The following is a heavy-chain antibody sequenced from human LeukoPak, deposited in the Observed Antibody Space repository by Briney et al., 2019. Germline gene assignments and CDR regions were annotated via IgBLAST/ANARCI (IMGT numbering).Heavy chain of an antibody. J-gene: IGHJ4*02. Sequence: GGSLRLPCAASGFTFSSYAMSWVRQAPGKGLEWVSSISGSGGRTYHADSVKGRFTISRDNSKNTLYLQMNSLRAEDTAVYYCATPPTVTRNYWGQGILVTVSS. V-gene: IGHV3-23*01. CDR1: GFTFSSYA. CDR2: ISGSGGRT. D-gene: IGHD4-17*01. CDR3: ATPPTVTRNY.